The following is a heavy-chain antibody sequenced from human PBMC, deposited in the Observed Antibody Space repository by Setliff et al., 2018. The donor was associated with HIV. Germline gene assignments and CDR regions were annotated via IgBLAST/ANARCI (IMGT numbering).Heavy chain of an antibody. D-gene: IGHD6-19*01. Sequence: GGSLRLSCVTSGFTFTSHSMNWVRLRPGKGLEWVASISGSGTYTHYADSVKGRFTISRDNAKNSLYLQMNSLRAEDTAVYYCARDSGGWYPTGDYYYYYMDVWGKGTTVTVSS. CDR1: GFTFTSHS. CDR2: ISGSGTYT. V-gene: IGHV3-21*01. J-gene: IGHJ6*03. CDR3: ARDSGGWYPTGDYYYYYMDV.